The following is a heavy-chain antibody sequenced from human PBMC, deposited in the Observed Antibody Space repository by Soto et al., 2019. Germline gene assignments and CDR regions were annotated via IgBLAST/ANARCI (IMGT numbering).Heavy chain of an antibody. CDR2: INHSGST. D-gene: IGHD3-22*01. CDR3: ARRLGNYYDSSGYYLFDY. V-gene: IGHV4-34*01. J-gene: IGHJ4*02. Sequence: SETLSLTCAVYGGSFSGHYWSWIRQAPGKGLEWIGEINHSGSTNYNPSLKSRVTISADKSISTAYLRWSSLKASDTAMYYCARRLGNYYDSSGYYLFDYWGQGTLVTVSS. CDR1: GGSFSGHY.